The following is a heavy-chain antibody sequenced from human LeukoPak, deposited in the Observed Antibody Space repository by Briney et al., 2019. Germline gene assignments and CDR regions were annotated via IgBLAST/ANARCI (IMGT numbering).Heavy chain of an antibody. CDR3: ARGPPNWGYDY. J-gene: IGHJ4*02. CDR2: IVPIFGTA. V-gene: IGHV1-69*05. Sequence: PVKVSCKASGGTFSSYAISWVRQAPGQGLEWMGGIVPIFGTANYAQKFQDRVTMTRNTSISTAYMELSSLRSDDTAVYYCARGPPNWGYDYWGPGTLVTVSS. CDR1: GGTFSSYA. D-gene: IGHD7-27*01.